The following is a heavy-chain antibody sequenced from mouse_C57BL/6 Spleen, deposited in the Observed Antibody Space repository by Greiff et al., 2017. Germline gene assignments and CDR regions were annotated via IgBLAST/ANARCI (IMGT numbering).Heavy chain of an antibody. D-gene: IGHD1-1*01. CDR3: ASTTDWYFDV. Sequence: VQLQESGAELARPGASVKLSCKASGYTFTSYGISWVKQRTGRGLEWIGEIYPRSGNTYYNEKFKGKATLTADKSSSTAYLELRSLTSADSAVYFCASTTDWYFDVWGTGTTVTVSS. CDR2: IYPRSGNT. V-gene: IGHV1-81*01. J-gene: IGHJ1*03. CDR1: GYTFTSYG.